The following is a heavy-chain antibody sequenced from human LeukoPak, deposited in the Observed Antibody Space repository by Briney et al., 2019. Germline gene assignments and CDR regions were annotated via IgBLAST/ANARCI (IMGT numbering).Heavy chain of an antibody. D-gene: IGHD3-22*01. V-gene: IGHV3-23*01. J-gene: IGHJ5*02. Sequence: PGGSLRLSCAASGFTFSSYAMSWVRQAPGKGLEWVSAISGGGGSTFYADSVKGRFTISRDNSKNTLYLQMNSLRAEDTAVYYCAKAPDAMIVVVISWGQGTLVTVSP. CDR3: AKAPDAMIVVVIS. CDR1: GFTFSSYA. CDR2: ISGGGGST.